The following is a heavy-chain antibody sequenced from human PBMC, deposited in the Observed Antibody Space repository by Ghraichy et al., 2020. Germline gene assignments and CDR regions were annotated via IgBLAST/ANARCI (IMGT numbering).Heavy chain of an antibody. D-gene: IGHD1-1*01. CDR3: ARDRGWNDF. CDR2: INPNSGGT. CDR1: GYTFVGYF. Sequence: ASVKVSCKASGYTFVGYFMHWVRQAPGQGLEWMGWINPNSGGTNYEQKFQGRVTMTRDTSTSTAYMELSRLRSDDTAVYYCARDRGWNDFWGQGTLVTVSS. V-gene: IGHV1-2*02. J-gene: IGHJ4*02.